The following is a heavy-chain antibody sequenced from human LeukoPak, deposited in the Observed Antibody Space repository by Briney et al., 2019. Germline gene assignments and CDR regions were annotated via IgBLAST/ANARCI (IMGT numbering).Heavy chain of an antibody. D-gene: IGHD1-1*01. V-gene: IGHV4-30-2*01. CDR3: ARASTTLNWFDP. CDR2: IYHSGST. CDR1: GGSISSGGYS. Sequence: SETLSLTGAVSGGSISSGGYSWSWIRQPPGKGLEWIGYIYHSGSTYYNPSLKSRVTISVDRSKNQFSLKLSSVTAADTAVYYCARASTTLNWFDPWGQGTLVTVSS. J-gene: IGHJ5*02.